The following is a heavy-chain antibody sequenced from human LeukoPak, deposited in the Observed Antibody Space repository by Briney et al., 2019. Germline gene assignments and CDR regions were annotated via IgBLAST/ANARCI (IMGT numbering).Heavy chain of an antibody. CDR2: VSGSGGST. CDR3: AKGAAPRGYTYVAN. D-gene: IGHD5-18*01. Sequence: PGGSLRLSCAASAFTFRTYAMIWVRQAPGKGLEWVSTVSGSGGSTFYADSVKGRFTISRDNSNNTLYLQMNSLRAEDTAVYYCAKGAAPRGYTYVANWGQGTLVTVSS. J-gene: IGHJ4*02. V-gene: IGHV3-23*01. CDR1: AFTFRTYA.